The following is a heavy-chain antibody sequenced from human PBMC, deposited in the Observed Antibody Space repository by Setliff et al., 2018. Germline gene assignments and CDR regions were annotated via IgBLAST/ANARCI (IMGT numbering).Heavy chain of an antibody. CDR3: ARGGMAAAGRKGVFEH. CDR2: INTGGGSA. D-gene: IGHD6-13*01. V-gene: IGHV1-46*01. CDR1: GYSFSAYY. Sequence: ASVKVSCKASGYSFSAYYMHWVRQAPGQGPEWMGIINTGGGSASYAEKFEGRVTMTSDTSARKVYMEVNILRSDDTAMYYCARGGMAAAGRKGVFEHWGQGALVTVSS. J-gene: IGHJ4*02.